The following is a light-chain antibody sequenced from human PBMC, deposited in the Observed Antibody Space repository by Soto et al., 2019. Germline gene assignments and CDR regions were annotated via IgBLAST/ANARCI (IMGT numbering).Light chain of an antibody. J-gene: IGKJ1*01. V-gene: IGKV1-9*01. CDR1: QAITNN. CDR3: HSYNSIPRT. CDR2: QES. Sequence: DIPLTQSPFFLSASVGDRVTITCRASQAITNNLAWYQQKPGKPPTLLIYQESTLQSGVPSRFSGSKSGSQFTLTIDSLQPEDFATYYCHSYNSIPRTFGQGTTVEIK.